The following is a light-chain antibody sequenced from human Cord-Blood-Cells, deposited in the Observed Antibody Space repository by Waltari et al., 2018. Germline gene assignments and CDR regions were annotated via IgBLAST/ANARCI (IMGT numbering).Light chain of an antibody. V-gene: IGLV2-23*01. CDR1: SSDVGSSNL. Sequence: QSALTQPASVSGSPGQSITISCTGTSSDVGSSNLVSWYPRQPGKAPKPMVYGGSKRPSGVSNRFSGSKSGNTASLTISGLQAEDEADYYCCSYAGSSTLGFGGGTKLTVL. CDR2: GGS. J-gene: IGLJ3*02. CDR3: CSYAGSSTLG.